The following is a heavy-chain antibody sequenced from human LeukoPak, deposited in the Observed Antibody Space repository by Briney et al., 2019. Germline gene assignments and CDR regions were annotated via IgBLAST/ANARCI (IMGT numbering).Heavy chain of an antibody. V-gene: IGHV3-21*01. CDR2: ISSSSSYI. CDR1: GFTFSSYA. CDR3: ARDSSSWYTWFDP. Sequence: GGSLRLSCAASGFTFSSYAMSWVRQAPGKGLEWVSSISSSSSYIYYADSVKGRFTISRDNAKNSLYLQMNSLRAEDTAVYYCARDSSSWYTWFDPWGQGTLVTVSS. D-gene: IGHD6-13*01. J-gene: IGHJ5*02.